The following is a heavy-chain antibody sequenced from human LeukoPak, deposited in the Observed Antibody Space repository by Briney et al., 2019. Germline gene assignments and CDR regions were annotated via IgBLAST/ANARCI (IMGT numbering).Heavy chain of an antibody. CDR2: IYYSGST. J-gene: IGHJ6*02. CDR3: ARHPHPGAATPYYDYGMDV. V-gene: IGHV4-59*08. Sequence: SETLSLTCTVSGGSISSYYWSWLRQPPGKGLEWIGYIYYSGSTNYNPSLKSRVTIPVDTSKNQFSLKLSSVTAADTAMYYCARHPHPGAATPYYDYGMDVWGQGTTVTVSS. CDR1: GGSISSYY. D-gene: IGHD6-13*01.